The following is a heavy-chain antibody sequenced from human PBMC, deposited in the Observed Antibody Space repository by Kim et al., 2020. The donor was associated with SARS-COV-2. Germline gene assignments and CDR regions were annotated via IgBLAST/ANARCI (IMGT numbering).Heavy chain of an antibody. CDR2: ISGNGSST. V-gene: IGHV3-23*01. D-gene: IGHD7-27*01. CDR1: GFTFTTYA. Sequence: GGSLRLSCEAFGFTFTTYAMNWVRRAPGKGLEWVSGISGNGSSTYYADSVKGRFSISRDNSKNTLSLQMNSLRVEDTAVYYCANVKGWTGANYWGQGTLVTVPS. J-gene: IGHJ4*02. CDR3: ANVKGWTGANY.